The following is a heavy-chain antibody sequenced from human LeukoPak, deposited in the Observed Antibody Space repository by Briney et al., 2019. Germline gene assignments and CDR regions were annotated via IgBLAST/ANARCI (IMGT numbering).Heavy chain of an antibody. D-gene: IGHD3-22*01. Sequence: PGRSLRLSCAAAGFTFSNYGMSWVRQAPGKGPGWVSAISGGSDSTFYADSVKGRFAISRDNSKNTLYMQMNSLRVEDTAVYYCAKRGDSSGYYDYWGQGTLVTVSS. CDR2: ISGGSDST. V-gene: IGHV3-23*01. J-gene: IGHJ4*02. CDR1: GFTFSNYG. CDR3: AKRGDSSGYYDY.